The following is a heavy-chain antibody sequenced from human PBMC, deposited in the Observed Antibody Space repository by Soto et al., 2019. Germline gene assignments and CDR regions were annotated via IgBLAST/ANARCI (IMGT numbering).Heavy chain of an antibody. J-gene: IGHJ4*02. CDR1: GGSISSGGYY. D-gene: IGHD2-2*02. Sequence: QVQLQESGPGLVKPSQTLSLTCTVSGGSISSGGYYWSWIRQHPGKGLEWIGYIYYSGSTYYKPSLQSRVTISVGPSKNPCSLKLSSVTAADTAVYCLARGGGCNTAFDCWGQGTLVTVSS. CDR3: ARGGGCNTAFDC. V-gene: IGHV4-31*03. CDR2: IYYSGST.